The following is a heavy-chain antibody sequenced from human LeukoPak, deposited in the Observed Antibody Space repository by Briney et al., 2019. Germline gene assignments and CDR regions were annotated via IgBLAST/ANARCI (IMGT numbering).Heavy chain of an antibody. CDR1: GFTFSSYA. D-gene: IGHD3-10*01. V-gene: IGHV3-30-3*01. CDR2: ISYDGSNK. CDR3: AKGGGSMVRGVLNWFDP. J-gene: IGHJ5*02. Sequence: GGSLRLSCAASGFTFSSYAMHWVRQAPGKGLEWVAVISYDGSNKYYADSVKGRFTISRDNSKNTLYLQMNSLRAEDTAVYYCAKGGGSMVRGVLNWFDPWGQGTLVTVSS.